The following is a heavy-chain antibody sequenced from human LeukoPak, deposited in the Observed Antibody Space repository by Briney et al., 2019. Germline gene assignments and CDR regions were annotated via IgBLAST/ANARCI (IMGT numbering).Heavy chain of an antibody. CDR2: IKQDGSEK. CDR3: AREELLMYYFDY. CDR1: GFTVSSYW. V-gene: IGHV3-7*01. Sequence: PGGSLRLSCAASGFTVSSYWMSWVRQAPGKGLEWVANIKQDGSEKYYVDSVKGRFTISRDNAKNSLYLQMNSLRAEDTAVYYCAREELLMYYFDYWGQGTLVTVSS. J-gene: IGHJ4*02. D-gene: IGHD1-7*01.